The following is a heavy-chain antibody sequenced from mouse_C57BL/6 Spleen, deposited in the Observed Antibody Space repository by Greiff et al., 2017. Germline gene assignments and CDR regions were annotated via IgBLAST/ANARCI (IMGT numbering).Heavy chain of an antibody. CDR1: GFTFSDYY. CDR3: AREVTTVVATDWYFDV. Sequence: EVKVVESEGGLVQPGSSMKLSCTASGFTFSDYYMAWVRQVPEKGLEWVANINYDGSSTYYLDYLKSRFIISRDNAKNILYLQMSSLKSEDTATYYCAREVTTVVATDWYFDVWGTGTTVTVSS. V-gene: IGHV5-16*01. D-gene: IGHD1-1*01. J-gene: IGHJ1*03. CDR2: INYDGSST.